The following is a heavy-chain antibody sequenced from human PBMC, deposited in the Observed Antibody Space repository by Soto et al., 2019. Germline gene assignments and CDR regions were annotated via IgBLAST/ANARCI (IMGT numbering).Heavy chain of an antibody. CDR1: GGSTSSDNY. D-gene: IGHD3-16*01. CDR2: IYYSGNT. CDR3: AREGGESSDGLYYFDS. V-gene: IGHV4-30-4*01. J-gene: IGHJ4*02. Sequence: SETLSLTCTVSGGSTSSDNYWSWIRQPPGKGLEWIGHIYYSGNTDYNPSLKSRLAISIDTSKNQFSLKLSSVTAADTAVYFCAREGGESSDGLYYFDSWGQGALVTVSS.